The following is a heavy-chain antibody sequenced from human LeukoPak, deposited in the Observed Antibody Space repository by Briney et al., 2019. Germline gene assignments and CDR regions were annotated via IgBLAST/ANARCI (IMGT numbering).Heavy chain of an antibody. V-gene: IGHV4-30-4*01. D-gene: IGHD6-13*01. Sequence: PSETLSLTCTVSGGSISSGDYYWSWIRQPPGKGLEWIGYIYNNERTYYNPSLKSRVPISVDTSKNLFSLKVSSVTAADAAVYYCARGRSSSWSSFDYWGQGTLVTVSP. CDR1: GGSISSGDYY. CDR2: IYNNERT. CDR3: ARGRSSSWSSFDY. J-gene: IGHJ4*02.